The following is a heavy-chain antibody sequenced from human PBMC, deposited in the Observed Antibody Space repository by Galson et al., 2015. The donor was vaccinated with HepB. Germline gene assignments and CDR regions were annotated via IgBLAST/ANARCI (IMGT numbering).Heavy chain of an antibody. J-gene: IGHJ5*02. CDR3: ARALAASSTGLNWFDP. Sequence: TLSLTCSVSGYSVSSDYYWGWIRPPPGKGLEWIGSIYHSGITYYNPSLKSRVTISVDTSKNQFSLKLSSVTAADTAVYYCARALAASSTGLNWFDPWGQGTLVTVSS. CDR1: GYSVSSDYY. D-gene: IGHD6-13*01. CDR2: IYHSGIT. V-gene: IGHV4-38-2*02.